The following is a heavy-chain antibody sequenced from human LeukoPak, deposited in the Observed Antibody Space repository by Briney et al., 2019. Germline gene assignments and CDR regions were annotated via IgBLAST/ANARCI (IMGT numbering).Heavy chain of an antibody. D-gene: IGHD3-22*01. V-gene: IGHV4-34*01. CDR3: ARGENNYDNSGHDN. CDR2: INHSGTT. CDR1: GGSFSGYY. J-gene: IGHJ4*02. Sequence: SETLSLTYAVYGGSFSGYYWYWIRQPPGKGLEWIVEINHSGTTNYNPSLKSRVTISVDTSKNQFSLKLSSVTAAHTAVYLCARGENNYDNSGHDNWGQGSLVTVSS.